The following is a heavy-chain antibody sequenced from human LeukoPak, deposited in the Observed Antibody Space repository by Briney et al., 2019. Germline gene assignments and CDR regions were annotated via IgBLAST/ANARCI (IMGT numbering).Heavy chain of an antibody. CDR3: ARSARYDSSGPFDY. CDR2: IYYSGST. V-gene: IGHV4-59*01. Sequence: SETLSLTCTVSGGSISSYYWSWIRQPPGKGLEWIGYIYYSGSTNYNPSLKSRVTISVDTSKNQFSLKLSSVTAADTAVYYCARSARYDSSGPFDYWGQGTLVTVSS. J-gene: IGHJ4*02. D-gene: IGHD3-22*01. CDR1: GGSISSYY.